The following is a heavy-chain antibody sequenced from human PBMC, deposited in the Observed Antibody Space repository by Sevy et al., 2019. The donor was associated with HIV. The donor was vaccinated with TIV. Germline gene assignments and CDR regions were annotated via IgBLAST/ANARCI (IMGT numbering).Heavy chain of an antibody. V-gene: IGHV3-7*01. CDR2: IKQDGSEK. J-gene: IGHJ4*02. Sequence: GGSLRLSCAASGFTFSSYWMSWVRQAPGKGLEWVANIKQDGSEKYYVDSVKGRFTTSRDNAKNSLYLQMNSLGAEDTAVYYCARDRWRGSYNDYWGQGTLVTVSS. CDR1: GFTFSSYW. D-gene: IGHD1-26*01. CDR3: ARDRWRGSYNDY.